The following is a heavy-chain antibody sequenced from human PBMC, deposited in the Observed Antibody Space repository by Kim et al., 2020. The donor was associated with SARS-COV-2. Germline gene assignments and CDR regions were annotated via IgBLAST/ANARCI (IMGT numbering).Heavy chain of an antibody. Sequence: KYVVDSVKGRFTISRDNAKNSLYLQMNSLRAEDTAVYYCARVGWFGELDPWGQGTLVTVSS. CDR3: ARVGWFGELDP. V-gene: IGHV3-7*01. CDR2: K. J-gene: IGHJ5*02. D-gene: IGHD3-10*01.